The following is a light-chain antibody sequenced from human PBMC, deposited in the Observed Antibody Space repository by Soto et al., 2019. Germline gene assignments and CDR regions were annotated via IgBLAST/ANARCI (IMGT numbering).Light chain of an antibody. Sequence: IPLTQSPSSLSASVGNRVTLPCRASQRISTSSNVYQQKPGKAPNHLIFTSSNLESGVPSRFSGSGAGTDFTLTISSLQPEDFATYFGQQGYSRPRTFGQGTKVDI. CDR1: QRISTS. V-gene: IGKV1-39*01. J-gene: IGKJ1*01. CDR3: QQGYSRPRT. CDR2: TSS.